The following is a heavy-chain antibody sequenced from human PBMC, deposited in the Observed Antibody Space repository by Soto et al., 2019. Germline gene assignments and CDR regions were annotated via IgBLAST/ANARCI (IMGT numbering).Heavy chain of an antibody. CDR3: ARDTSRYGSGGGFDY. J-gene: IGHJ4*02. V-gene: IGHV1-2*04. Sequence: ASVKVSCKASGYTFTGYYMHWVRQAPGQGLEWMGWINPNSGGTNYAQKFQGWVTMTRDTSISTAYMELSRLRSDDAAVYYCARDTSRYGSGGGFDYWGQGTLVTVSS. D-gene: IGHD3-10*01. CDR2: INPNSGGT. CDR1: GYTFTGYY.